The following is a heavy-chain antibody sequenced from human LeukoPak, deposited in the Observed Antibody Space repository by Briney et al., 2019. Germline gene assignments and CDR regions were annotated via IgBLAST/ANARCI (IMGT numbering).Heavy chain of an antibody. CDR2: IIAVFGTA. V-gene: IGHV1-69*05. D-gene: IGHD6-19*01. CDR3: ARDRVAGTYCFDY. CDR1: GGTFSSYA. J-gene: IGHJ4*02. Sequence: WASVSVSCKASGGTFSSYAISWVRQAPGQGLEWMGGIIAVFGTANYAQKFQGRVTITTDESTSTAYMQLSSLRSEDTAGYYCARDRVAGTYCFDYWGQGTLVTVSS.